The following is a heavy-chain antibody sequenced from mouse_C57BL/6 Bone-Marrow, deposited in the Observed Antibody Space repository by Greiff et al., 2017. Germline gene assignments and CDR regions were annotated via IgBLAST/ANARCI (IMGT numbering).Heavy chain of an antibody. CDR3: ANYDGSSYGDD. Sequence: VQLQQPGAELVKPGASVKLSCKASGYTFTSYWMQWVKQRPGQGLEWIGEIYPSDSYTNYNQKFKGKATLTADTSSSTAYMQLSSLTSEDSAVYYCANYDGSSYGDDWGQGTTLTVSS. V-gene: IGHV1-50*01. J-gene: IGHJ2*01. CDR2: IYPSDSYT. CDR1: GYTFTSYW. D-gene: IGHD1-1*01.